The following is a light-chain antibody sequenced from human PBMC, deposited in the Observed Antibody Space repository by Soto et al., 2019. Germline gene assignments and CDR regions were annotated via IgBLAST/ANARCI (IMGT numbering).Light chain of an antibody. CDR3: HQSGDSPT. J-gene: IGKJ1*01. V-gene: IGKV3-20*01. Sequence: EIVLTQSPGTLSLSPGERATLYCRSSQTVNANFLAWYQQKPGQAPRLLIYGVYNRAPGIPDRFSGSGSGTDITLTISRLEPEDFAVYYCHQSGDSPTFGQGTKLYIK. CDR2: GVY. CDR1: QTVNANF.